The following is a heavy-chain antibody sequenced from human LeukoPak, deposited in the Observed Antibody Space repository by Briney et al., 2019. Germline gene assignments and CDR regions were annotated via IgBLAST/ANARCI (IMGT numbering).Heavy chain of an antibody. CDR2: IWYDGSNK. CDR1: GFTFSSYG. CDR3: ARELVRAFDI. V-gene: IGHV3-33*01. Sequence: GRSLRLSCAASGFTFSSYGMHWVRQAPGKGLEWVAVIWYDGSNKCYADSVKGRFTISRDNSKNTLYLQMNSLRAEDTAVYYCARELVRAFDIWGQGTMVTVSS. J-gene: IGHJ3*02.